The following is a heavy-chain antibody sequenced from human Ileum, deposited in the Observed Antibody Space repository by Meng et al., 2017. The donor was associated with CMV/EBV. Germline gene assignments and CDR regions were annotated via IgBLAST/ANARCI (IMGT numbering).Heavy chain of an antibody. D-gene: IGHD6-6*01. Sequence: SVKVSCKASVGTYSRYAISWVRQAPGQGLEWMGGIIPILGTANYAQKFQGRVTITTDESTSIVYMEVSSLRSEDTAVYYCARDLFEYSRLGPLSNWGQGTLVTVSS. J-gene: IGHJ4*02. CDR1: VGTYSRYA. CDR3: ARDLFEYSRLGPLSN. V-gene: IGHV1-69*05. CDR2: IIPILGTA.